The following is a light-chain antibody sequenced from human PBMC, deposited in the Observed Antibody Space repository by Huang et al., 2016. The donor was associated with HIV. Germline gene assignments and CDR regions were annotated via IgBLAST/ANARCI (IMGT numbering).Light chain of an antibody. CDR2: EAA. V-gene: IGKV2-29*02. CDR3: MQALHLPYT. Sequence: ETVLTQTPLSLSVVPGQPASISCKSSQSLLHSDGKTFLYWFLQKAGQAPQLIIYEAASRYTRMPERFTGSGSGTDFTLTISRVEAEDVGVYFCMQALHLPYTFGQGTRLEI. J-gene: IGKJ2*01. CDR1: QSLLHSDGKTF.